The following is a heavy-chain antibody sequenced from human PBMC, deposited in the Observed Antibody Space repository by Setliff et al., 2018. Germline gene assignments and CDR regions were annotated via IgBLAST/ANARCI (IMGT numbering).Heavy chain of an antibody. V-gene: IGHV3-7*01. CDR3: ARDGGEY. CDR2: IKQDGSEK. Sequence: ETLSLTCTVSGGSISSSGYHWGWIRQPPGKGLEWVANIKQDGSEKYYVDSVKGRFTISRDNAKNSLYLQMNSLRAEDTAVYYCARDGGEYWGQGTLVTV. D-gene: IGHD3-16*01. CDR1: GGSISSSG. J-gene: IGHJ4*02.